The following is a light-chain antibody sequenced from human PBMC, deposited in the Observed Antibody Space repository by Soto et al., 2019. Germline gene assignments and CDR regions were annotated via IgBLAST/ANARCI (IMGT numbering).Light chain of an antibody. CDR2: GAS. CDR1: QTVSSTY. J-gene: IGKJ5*01. Sequence: EIVLTQSPGTLSLSPGERATLSCRASQTVSSTYLAWYQQKPGQAPRLLIYGASSRATGIPDRFSGSGSGTDFTLTISRLEPEDFAVYYCQKYGSSPITFGQGTRLEI. V-gene: IGKV3-20*01. CDR3: QKYGSSPIT.